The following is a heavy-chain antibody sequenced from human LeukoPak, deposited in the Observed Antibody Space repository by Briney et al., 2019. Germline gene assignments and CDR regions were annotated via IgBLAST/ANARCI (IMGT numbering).Heavy chain of an antibody. CDR1: GFPITSWR. J-gene: IGHJ5*02. D-gene: IGHD3/OR15-3a*01. CDR2: ISSGGSPI. Sequence: GGSLRLSCAVSGFPITSWRMNWVRQAPGKGLEWLSYISSGGSPIYYADSVKGRFTISRDDAKNLVYLQMNSLRAEDTAVYYCTYLRTPYYNDKWVDPWGQGALVTVSS. CDR3: TYLRTPYYNDKWVDP. V-gene: IGHV3-48*04.